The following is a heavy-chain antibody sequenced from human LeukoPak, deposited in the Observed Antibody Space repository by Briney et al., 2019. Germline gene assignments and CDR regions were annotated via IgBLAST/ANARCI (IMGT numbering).Heavy chain of an antibody. CDR1: GYSISSGYY. D-gene: IGHD1-14*01. CDR2: IYHSGST. CDR3: ARGRYESTRLSADYYYYMDV. V-gene: IGHV4-38-2*01. Sequence: SETLSLTCAVSGYSISSGYYWGWIRQPPGKGLEWIGSIYHSGSTYYNPSLKSRVTMSVDTSKNQFSLRLSSVTAADTAVYYCARGRYESTRLSADYYYYMDVWGKGTTVTVSS. J-gene: IGHJ6*03.